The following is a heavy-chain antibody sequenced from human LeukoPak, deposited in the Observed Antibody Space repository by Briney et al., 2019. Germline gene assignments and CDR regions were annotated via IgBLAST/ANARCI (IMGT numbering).Heavy chain of an antibody. V-gene: IGHV3-48*03. CDR1: GFTFSSYE. CDR2: ISSSSSYT. CDR3: ARGTCSSTSCYGFDY. Sequence: PGGSLRLSCAASGFTFSSYEMNWVRQAPGKGLEWVSYISSSSSYTNYADSVKGRFTISRDNAKNSLYLQMNSLRAEDTAVYYCARGTCSSTSCYGFDYWGQGALVTDPS. D-gene: IGHD2-2*01. J-gene: IGHJ4*02.